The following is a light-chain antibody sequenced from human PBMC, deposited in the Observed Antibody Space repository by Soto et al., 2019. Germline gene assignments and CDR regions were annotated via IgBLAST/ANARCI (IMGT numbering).Light chain of an antibody. Sequence: DIQMTQSPSTLSASVGDTVTITCRASQSISNWLAWYQQKPGQAPKLLIHKASTLESGVPSRFSGSGSGTEFTLTISSLQPDDFATFYCKQYELIPYTFGQRTKLEIK. CDR2: KAS. CDR1: QSISNW. J-gene: IGKJ2*01. V-gene: IGKV1-5*03. CDR3: KQYELIPYT.